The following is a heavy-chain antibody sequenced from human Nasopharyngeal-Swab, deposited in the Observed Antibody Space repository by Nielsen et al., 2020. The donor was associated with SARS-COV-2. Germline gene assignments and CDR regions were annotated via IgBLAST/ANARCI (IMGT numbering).Heavy chain of an antibody. CDR3: ARAGSSWLGFYFDY. D-gene: IGHD6-13*01. V-gene: IGHV3-74*01. CDR1: GFTFSSYW. CDR2: INSDGSST. J-gene: IGHJ4*02. Sequence: GESLKISCAASGFTFSSYWMHWVRQVPGKGLVWVSRINSDGSSTSYADSVKGRFTISRDNAKNTLYLQMNSLRAEDTAVYYCARAGSSWLGFYFDYWGQGTLVTVSS.